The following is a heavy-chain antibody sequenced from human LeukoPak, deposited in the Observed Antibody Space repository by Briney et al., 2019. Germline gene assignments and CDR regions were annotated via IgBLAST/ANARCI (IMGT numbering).Heavy chain of an antibody. Sequence: GGSLRLSCAASGFTFTDYAMSWVRQAPEKGLEWISTISDNGGETYYADSVKGRLAISRDNSKNTLFLQMNSLRAEDSAVYYCATDRERDPSVYYLVGGQGTLITVSS. J-gene: IGHJ4*02. V-gene: IGHV3-23*01. D-gene: IGHD3-22*01. CDR1: GFTFTDYA. CDR2: ISDNGGET. CDR3: ATDRERDPSVYYLV.